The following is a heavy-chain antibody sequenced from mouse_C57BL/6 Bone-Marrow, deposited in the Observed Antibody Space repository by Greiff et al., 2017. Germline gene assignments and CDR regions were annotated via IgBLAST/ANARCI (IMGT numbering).Heavy chain of an antibody. CDR3: ARERKLGHYFDY. Sequence: VQLKESGPGLVKPSQSLSLTCSVTGYSITSGYYWNWIRQFPGNKLEWMGYISYDGSNNYNPSLKNRISITRDTSKNQFFLKLNSVTTEDTATYYCARERKLGHYFDYWGQGTTLTVSS. V-gene: IGHV3-6*01. CDR1: GYSITSGYY. D-gene: IGHD4-1*01. CDR2: ISYDGSN. J-gene: IGHJ2*01.